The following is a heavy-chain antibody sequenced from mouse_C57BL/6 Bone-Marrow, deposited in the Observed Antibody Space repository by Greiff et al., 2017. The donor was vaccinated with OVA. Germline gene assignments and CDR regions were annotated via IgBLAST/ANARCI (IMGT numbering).Heavy chain of an antibody. CDR1: GFTFSNYW. CDR2: IRLKSDNYAT. Sequence: EVHLVESGGGLVQPGGSMKLSCVASGFTFSNYWMNWVRQSPEKGLEWVAQIRLKSDNYATHYAESVKGRFTISRDDSKSSVYLQMNNLRAEDTGIYYCTGGRWLLRIDYGGQGTTLTVSS. V-gene: IGHV6-3*01. CDR3: TGGRWLLRIDY. D-gene: IGHD2-3*01. J-gene: IGHJ2*01.